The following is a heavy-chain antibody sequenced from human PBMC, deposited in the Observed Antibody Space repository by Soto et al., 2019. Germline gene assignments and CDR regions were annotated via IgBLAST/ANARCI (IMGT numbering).Heavy chain of an antibody. CDR1: GYTLTELS. J-gene: IGHJ5*02. D-gene: IGHD3-3*01. Sequence: GASVKVSCKVSGYTLTELSMHWVRQAPGKGLEWMGGFDPEDGETIYAQKFQGRVTMTEDTSTDTAYMELSSLRSEDTAVYYCATVVNKYDFWSGYYFNWFDPWGQGTLVTVSS. V-gene: IGHV1-24*01. CDR2: FDPEDGET. CDR3: ATVVNKYDFWSGYYFNWFDP.